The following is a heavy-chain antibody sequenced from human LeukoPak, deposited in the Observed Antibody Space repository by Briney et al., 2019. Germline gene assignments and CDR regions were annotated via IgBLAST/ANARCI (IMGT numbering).Heavy chain of an antibody. CDR3: ARDLLGSHSSYSSGAWDY. D-gene: IGHD3-22*01. V-gene: IGHV1-69*13. Sequence: ASVKVSCKASGGTFSNYAISWVRQAPGQGLEWMGGIVPIFDTADYAQKFQGRLTITADDSTSTAYMELSSLRAEDTAVYYCARDLLGSHSSYSSGAWDYWGQGTLVTVSS. CDR2: IVPIFDTA. CDR1: GGTFSNYA. J-gene: IGHJ4*02.